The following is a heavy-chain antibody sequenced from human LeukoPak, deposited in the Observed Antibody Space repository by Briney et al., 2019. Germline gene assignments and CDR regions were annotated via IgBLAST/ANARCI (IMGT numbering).Heavy chain of an antibody. J-gene: IGHJ4*02. CDR3: AKGESGLTYYYDSSGLTDY. V-gene: IGHV1-46*01. CDR2: INPSGGST. D-gene: IGHD3-22*01. CDR1: GYTFTSYY. Sequence: ASVKVSCKASGYTFTSYYMHWVRQAPGQGLEWMGIINPSGGSTSCAQKFQGRVTMTRDTSTSTVYMELSSLRSEDTAVYYCAKGESGLTYYYDSSGLTDYWGQGTLVTVSS.